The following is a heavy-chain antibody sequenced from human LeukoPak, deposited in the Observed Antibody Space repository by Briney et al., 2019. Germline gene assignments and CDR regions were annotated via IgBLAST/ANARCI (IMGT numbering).Heavy chain of an antibody. CDR1: GFTFSSYG. J-gene: IGHJ4*02. Sequence: GGSLRLSCAASGFTFSSYGMHWVCQAPGKGLEWVAVISYDGSNKYYADSVKGRFTISRDNSKNTLYLQMNSLRAEDTAVYYCAKEGVVVAAGFYFDYWGQGTLVTVSS. CDR3: AKEGVVVAAGFYFDY. D-gene: IGHD2-15*01. V-gene: IGHV3-30*18. CDR2: ISYDGSNK.